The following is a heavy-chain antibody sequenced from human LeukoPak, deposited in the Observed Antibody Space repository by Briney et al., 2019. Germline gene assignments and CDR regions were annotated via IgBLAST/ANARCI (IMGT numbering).Heavy chain of an antibody. V-gene: IGHV4-34*01. CDR2: INHSGST. Sequence: PSETLSLTCAVYGGSFSGYYWSWIRQPPGKGLEWIGEINHSGSTNYNPSLKSRVTISVDTSKNQFSLKLSFVTAADTAVYYCAGTYRPTYYYDSSGYPNSFDYWGQGTLVTVSS. D-gene: IGHD3-22*01. CDR3: AGTYRPTYYYDSSGYPNSFDY. CDR1: GGSFSGYY. J-gene: IGHJ4*02.